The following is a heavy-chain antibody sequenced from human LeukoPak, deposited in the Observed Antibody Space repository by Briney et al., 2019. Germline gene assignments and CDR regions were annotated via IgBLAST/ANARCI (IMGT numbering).Heavy chain of an antibody. D-gene: IGHD6-19*01. CDR1: GFTLSTNA. CDR2: ISGSGAST. V-gene: IGHV3-23*01. J-gene: IGHJ1*01. Sequence: GGSLRLSCLTSGFTLSTNAMSWVRQAPGKGLEWISGISGSGASTYYADSVKGRFTISRDNSKNTLYLQMNSLRAEDTAVYYCAKDISGWYPRGYFQHWGQGTLVTVSS. CDR3: AKDISGWYPRGYFQH.